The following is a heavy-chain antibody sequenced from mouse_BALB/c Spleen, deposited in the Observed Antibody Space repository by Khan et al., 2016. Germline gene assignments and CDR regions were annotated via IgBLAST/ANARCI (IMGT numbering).Heavy chain of an antibody. CDR1: EFSLTHYG. J-gene: IGHJ3*01. D-gene: IGHD2-14*01. V-gene: IGHV2-9*02. Sequence: VQLQESGPGLVAPSQTLSITCTVSEFSLTHYGVHWVRQPPGKGLEWLGIIWAGGSTNYNSALMSRLSISKDNSKSQVSLKMNSLQTDDTAMYYCARDENYRYDGFAYWGQGTLVTVSA. CDR3: ARDENYRYDGFAY. CDR2: IWAGGST.